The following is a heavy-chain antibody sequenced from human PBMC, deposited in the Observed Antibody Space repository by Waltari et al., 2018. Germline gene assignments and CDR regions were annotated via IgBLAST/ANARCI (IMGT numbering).Heavy chain of an antibody. CDR3: ASHLEDFYYYMDV. CDR1: GFSFNAYT. Sequence: EVQLVESGGGLVKPGGSLRLSCVAPGFSFNAYTMNWVRHTPEKGLEWVSSIGSSSTYTYYADSVKGRFTISRDNAANSLHLEMNALRPEDTAVYYCASHLEDFYYYMDVWGKGTTVTVSS. CDR2: IGSSSTYT. V-gene: IGHV3-21*06. J-gene: IGHJ6*03.